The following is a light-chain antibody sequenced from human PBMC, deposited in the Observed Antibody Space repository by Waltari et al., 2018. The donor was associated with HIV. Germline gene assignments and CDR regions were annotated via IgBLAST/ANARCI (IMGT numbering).Light chain of an antibody. CDR1: SSHIGATSD. V-gene: IGLV1-40*01. J-gene: IGLJ3*02. Sequence: QSVLTQPPSVSGAPGQRVTISCPWTSSHIGATSDVHWYRQLPGTAPPVLIYGNNHRPSGVPDRFSGSKSGTSASLAITGLQPEDESDYHCQSYDSTLSGWVFGGGTKLTVL. CDR2: GNN. CDR3: QSYDSTLSGWV.